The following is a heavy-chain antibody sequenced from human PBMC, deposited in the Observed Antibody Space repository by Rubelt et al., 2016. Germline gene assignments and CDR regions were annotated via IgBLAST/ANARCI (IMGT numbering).Heavy chain of an antibody. D-gene: IGHD5-24*01. Sequence: GKGLEWIGYIYYSGSTHYNPSLKSRVTISVDTSKNQFSLKLSSVTAADTAGYYCGRQMAPVGLITWYFDLWGRGTLVTVSS. CDR3: GRQMAPVGLITWYFDL. CDR2: IYYSGST. V-gene: IGHV4-30-2*03. J-gene: IGHJ2*01.